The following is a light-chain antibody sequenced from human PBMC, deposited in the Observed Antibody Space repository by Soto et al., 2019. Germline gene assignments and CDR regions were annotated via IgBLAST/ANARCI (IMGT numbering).Light chain of an antibody. V-gene: IGKV1-5*01. CDR3: QQYKDYKYT. Sequence: DIQMTQSPATLSASVGDRVTITCRASQRFDRWLAWYQQKPGQAPNLLISEASTLESGVPSRFSGSGSVTEFTLTITSLHPDDFATYYCQQYKDYKYTFAHGTKVDI. CDR1: QRFDRW. J-gene: IGKJ1*01. CDR2: EAS.